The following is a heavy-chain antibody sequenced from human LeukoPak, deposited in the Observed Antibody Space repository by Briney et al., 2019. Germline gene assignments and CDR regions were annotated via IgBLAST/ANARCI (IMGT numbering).Heavy chain of an antibody. D-gene: IGHD2-2*01. CDR3: ARDSASCRCCAFDI. J-gene: IGHJ3*02. CDR1: EFTFTNFW. V-gene: IGHV3-7*01. Sequence: PGGSLRLSCAASEFTFTNFWMSWVRQAPGKGLEWVANTNRDGSEKYYVESVKGRVTISRDNAMNFLYLQLKSLRVDDTAVYYFARDSASCRCCAFDIWGQGTVVTVSS. CDR2: TNRDGSEK.